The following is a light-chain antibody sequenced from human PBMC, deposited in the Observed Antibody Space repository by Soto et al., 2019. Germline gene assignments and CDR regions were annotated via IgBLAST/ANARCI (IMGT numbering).Light chain of an antibody. CDR3: QQLNSYPLT. CDR1: QGISSY. V-gene: IGKV1-9*01. Sequence: DIQLTQSPSFLSASIGDRVTITCRASQGISSYLAWYQQKPGKAPKLLIYAASNLQSGVPSRYSGSGSGTEFTLTISSLQPEDFATYYCQQLNSYPLTFVGGTKVEIK. CDR2: AAS. J-gene: IGKJ4*01.